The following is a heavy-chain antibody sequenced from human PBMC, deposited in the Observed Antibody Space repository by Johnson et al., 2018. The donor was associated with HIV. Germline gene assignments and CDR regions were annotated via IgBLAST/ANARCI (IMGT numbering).Heavy chain of an antibody. V-gene: IGHV3-33*06. CDR1: GFTFSHYG. CDR2: IWFDGSNQ. J-gene: IGHJ3*01. Sequence: QVPLVESGGGVVQPGRSLRLSCAASGFTFSHYGMDWVRQAPGKGLEWVAVIWFDGSNQFYADSVKGRFTISRDNSKNTLFLEMNSLRAEDTAVYYCAKARDATRQTDALDVWGQGTMVTVSS. CDR3: AKARDATRQTDALDV.